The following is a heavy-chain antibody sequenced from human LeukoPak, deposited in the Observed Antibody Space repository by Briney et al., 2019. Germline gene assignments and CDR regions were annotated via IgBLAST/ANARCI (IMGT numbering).Heavy chain of an antibody. J-gene: IGHJ4*02. D-gene: IGHD3-9*01. CDR3: AREYILTGVSGDFDY. Sequence: ASVKVSCKASGYIFTGYYMHWVRQAPGQGLDWMGWINPYSGDTNYAQNFQGRVTMTRDTSISTAYMELSRLRSDDTAVYYCAREYILTGVSGDFDYWGRGTLVTVSS. V-gene: IGHV1-2*02. CDR1: GYIFTGYY. CDR2: INPYSGDT.